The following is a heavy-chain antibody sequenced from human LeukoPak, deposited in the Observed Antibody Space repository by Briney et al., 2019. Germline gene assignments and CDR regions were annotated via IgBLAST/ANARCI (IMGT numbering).Heavy chain of an antibody. Sequence: HLGGSLRLSCAASGFSFSPYAMSWIRLAPGKGLEWVSGIVGDASDTYYIDSVKGRFTLSRDNFKNTMSLEMNSLRVEDTAVYYCAKDFKSGDGYWDFDYWGQGILVTVSS. D-gene: IGHD5-24*01. CDR3: AKDFKSGDGYWDFDY. J-gene: IGHJ4*02. V-gene: IGHV3-23*01. CDR1: GFSFSPYA. CDR2: IVGDASDT.